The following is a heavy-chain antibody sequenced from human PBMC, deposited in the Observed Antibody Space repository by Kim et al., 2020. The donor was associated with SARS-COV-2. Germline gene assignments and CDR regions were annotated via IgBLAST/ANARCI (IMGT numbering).Heavy chain of an antibody. CDR2: IGTAGDT. CDR1: GFTFSSYD. D-gene: IGHD2-2*01. V-gene: IGHV3-13*01. Sequence: GGSLRLSCAASGFTFSSYDMHWVRQATGKGLEWVSAIGTAGDTYYPGSVKGRFTISRENAKNSLYLQMNSLRAGDTAVYYCARGTYCSSTSCYESAFDIWGQGTMVTVSS. CDR3: ARGTYCSSTSCYESAFDI. J-gene: IGHJ3*02.